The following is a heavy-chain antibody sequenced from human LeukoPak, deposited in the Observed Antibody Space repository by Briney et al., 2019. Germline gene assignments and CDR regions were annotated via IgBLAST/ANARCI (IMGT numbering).Heavy chain of an antibody. CDR2: ISYDGSNK. V-gene: IGHV3-30-3*01. D-gene: IGHD3-10*01. Sequence: GGSLRLSCAASGFTFSSYAMHWVRQAPGKGLEWVAVISYDGSNKYYADSVKGRFTISRDNAKNSLYLQMSSLRAEDTAVYYCASLGEVDDAFDIWGQGTMVTVSS. CDR3: ASLGEVDDAFDI. CDR1: GFTFSSYA. J-gene: IGHJ3*02.